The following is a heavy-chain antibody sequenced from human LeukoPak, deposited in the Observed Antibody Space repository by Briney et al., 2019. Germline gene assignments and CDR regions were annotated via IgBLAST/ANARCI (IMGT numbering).Heavy chain of an antibody. CDR3: GKKYGLPTTTERSVQY. CDR1: GFSFRSYA. J-gene: IGHJ4*02. V-gene: IGHV3-23*01. D-gene: IGHD1-1*01. Sequence: PGGSLRLSCTASGFSFRSYAMNWVRQTPGKGLEWLSILSGDSDITHYADSVKGRITISRDNSKNTLYLQMNSLRAEDTAIYYCGKKYGLPTTTERSVQYWGQGTLVTVSS. CDR2: LSGDSDIT.